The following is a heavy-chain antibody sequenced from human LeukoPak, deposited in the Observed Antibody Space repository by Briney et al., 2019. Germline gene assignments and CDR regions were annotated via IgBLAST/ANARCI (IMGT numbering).Heavy chain of an antibody. J-gene: IGHJ4*02. CDR1: GFTFGSYA. V-gene: IGHV3-23*01. D-gene: IGHD6-13*01. CDR2: ISVSDDTT. CDR3: AKFIASSWSGSYFDS. Sequence: GGSLRLSCAASGFTFGSYAMSWVRQAPGKGLEWVSVISVSDDTTYYPDSVKGRFTISRDNSKNTLYLHMNTLRAEDTAVYYCAKFIASSWSGSYFDSWGQGTLVTVSS.